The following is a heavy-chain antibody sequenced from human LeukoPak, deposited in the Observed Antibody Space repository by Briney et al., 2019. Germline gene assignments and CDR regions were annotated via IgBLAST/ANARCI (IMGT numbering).Heavy chain of an antibody. CDR3: ARDRGYCSGGSCYNWFDP. D-gene: IGHD2-15*01. J-gene: IGHJ5*02. Sequence: SETLSLTCTVPGGSISSYYWSWIRQPAGKGLEWIGRIYTSGSTNYNPSLKSRVTMSVDTSKNQFSLKLSSVTAADTAVYYCARDRGYCSGGSCYNWFDPWGQGTLVTVSS. CDR2: IYTSGST. V-gene: IGHV4-4*07. CDR1: GGSISSYY.